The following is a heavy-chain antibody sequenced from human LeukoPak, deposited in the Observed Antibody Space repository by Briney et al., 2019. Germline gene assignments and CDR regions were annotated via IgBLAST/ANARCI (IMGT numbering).Heavy chain of an antibody. CDR3: ASPHDSSTNDAFDI. D-gene: IGHD6-13*01. J-gene: IGHJ3*02. V-gene: IGHV4-4*02. Sequence: SETLSLTCAVSGGSISSSNWWSWVRQPPGKGLEWIGEIYHSGSTNYNPSLKSRVTISVDKSKNQFSLKLSSVTAADTAVYYCASPHDSSTNDAFDIWGQGTMVTVSS. CDR1: GGSISSSNW. CDR2: IYHSGST.